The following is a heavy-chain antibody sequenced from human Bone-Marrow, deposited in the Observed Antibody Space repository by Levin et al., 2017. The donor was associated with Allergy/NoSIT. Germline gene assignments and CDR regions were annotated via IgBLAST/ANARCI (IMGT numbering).Heavy chain of an antibody. CDR1: GFTFRTYW. J-gene: IGHJ4*02. V-gene: IGHV3-7*01. D-gene: IGHD2-21*02. CDR3: GVTPRRDPFDY. Sequence: GGSLRLSCAASGFTFRTYWMSWVRQAPGKGLEWVANIRDDGGEKYYVESVKGRFTISRDNAKDSLYLQMNSLRVEDTAVYYCGVTPRRDPFDYWGQGTLVAVSS. CDR2: IRDDGGEK.